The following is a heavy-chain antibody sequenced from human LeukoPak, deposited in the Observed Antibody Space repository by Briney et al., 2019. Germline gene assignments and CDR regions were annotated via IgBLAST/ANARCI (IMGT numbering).Heavy chain of an antibody. CDR3: ARDHAGVVVAATPDY. CDR2: ISGSGGSA. V-gene: IGHV3-23*01. J-gene: IGHJ4*02. CDR1: GFTFSTYA. Sequence: GGSLRLSCATSGFTFSTYAMSWVRQAPGKGLEWVSGISGSGGSAVYIDSVKGRFTISRDNSKNTLYLQMNSLRAEDTAAYYCARDHAGVVVAATPDYWGQGTLVTVSS. D-gene: IGHD2-15*01.